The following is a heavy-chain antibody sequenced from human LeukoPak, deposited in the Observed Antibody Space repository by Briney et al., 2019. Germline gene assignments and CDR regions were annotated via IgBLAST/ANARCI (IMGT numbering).Heavy chain of an antibody. CDR2: IYRGGGI. CDR3: ARCGAPVGANYYYYMDV. J-gene: IGHJ6*03. D-gene: IGHD3-10*01. CDR1: GFTIITNY. Sequence: GGSLRLSCAASGFTIITNYMSWVRQAPGKGLEWVASIYRGGGIFYADPVKGRFTISRDNSKNAVYLQVNSLRAEDTAVFYCARCGAPVGANYYYYMDVWGKGTTVTVSS. V-gene: IGHV3-66*02.